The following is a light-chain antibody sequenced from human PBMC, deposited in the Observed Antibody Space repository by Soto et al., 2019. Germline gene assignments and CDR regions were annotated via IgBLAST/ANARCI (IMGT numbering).Light chain of an antibody. CDR2: GAS. Sequence: EIVMTQSPATLSVSPGERATLSCRASQSLSINLAWYQQKPGQAPRLLIYGASTRATGIPARFSGSGSGTEFTLTISSLQSEDFAVYYCQQCNNWPLTFGGGTKVEIK. CDR1: QSLSIN. J-gene: IGKJ4*01. V-gene: IGKV3-15*01. CDR3: QQCNNWPLT.